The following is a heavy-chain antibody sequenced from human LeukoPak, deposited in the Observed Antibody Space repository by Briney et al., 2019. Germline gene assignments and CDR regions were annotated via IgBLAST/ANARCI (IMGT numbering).Heavy chain of an antibody. Sequence: ASVKVSCKASGYTFTGYYMHWVRQAPGQGLEWMGWINPNSGGTNYAQKLQGRVTMTTDTSTSTAYMELRSLRSDDTAVYYCARDQWLVPNWFDPWGQGTLVTVSS. D-gene: IGHD6-19*01. J-gene: IGHJ5*02. CDR2: INPNSGGT. CDR3: ARDQWLVPNWFDP. CDR1: GYTFTGYY. V-gene: IGHV1-2*02.